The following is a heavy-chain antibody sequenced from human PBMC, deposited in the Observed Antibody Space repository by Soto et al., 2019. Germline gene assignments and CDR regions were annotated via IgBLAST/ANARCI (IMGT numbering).Heavy chain of an antibody. V-gene: IGHV1-69*01. CDR2: IIPIFGTA. Sequence: VKVSCKASGGTFSTYAISWVRQAPGQGLEWMGGIIPIFGTANYAQKFQGRVTITADGSTSTAYMEVSSLRSEDTAVYYCARVLKNVSQYDTSGYYDYAGQVTLITVSS. CDR1: GGTFSTYA. CDR3: ARVLKNVSQYDTSGYYDY. J-gene: IGHJ4*02. D-gene: IGHD3-22*01.